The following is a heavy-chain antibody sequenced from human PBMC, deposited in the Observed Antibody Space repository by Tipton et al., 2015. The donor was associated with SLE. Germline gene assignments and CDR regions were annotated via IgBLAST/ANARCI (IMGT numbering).Heavy chain of an antibody. V-gene: IGHV4-59*01. CDR1: GGSISSYY. D-gene: IGHD1-26*01. J-gene: IGHJ3*02. CDR3: ARAGSAFDI. Sequence: TLSLTCTVSGGSISSYYWCWIRQPPGKGLEWIGYIHYSGSTNYNPSLKSRVTISVDTSKNQFSLKLSSVTAADTAVYYCARAGSAFDIWGQGTMVTVSS. CDR2: IHYSGST.